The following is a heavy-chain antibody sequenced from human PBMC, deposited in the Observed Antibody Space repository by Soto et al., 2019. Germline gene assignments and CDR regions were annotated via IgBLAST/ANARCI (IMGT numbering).Heavy chain of an antibody. CDR3: ARHLQPHYYYYGMDV. V-gene: IGHV5-51*01. D-gene: IGHD6-13*01. CDR2: IYPGDSDT. Sequence: GESLNISCKGSGYSFTSYWIGLVRQMPGKGLEWMGIIYPGDSDTRYSPSFQGQVTISADKSISTAYLQWSSLKASDTAMYYCARHLQPHYYYYGMDVWGQGTTVTVSS. CDR1: GYSFTSYW. J-gene: IGHJ6*02.